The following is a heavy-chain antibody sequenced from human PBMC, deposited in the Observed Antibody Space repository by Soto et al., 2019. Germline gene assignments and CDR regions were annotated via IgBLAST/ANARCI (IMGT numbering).Heavy chain of an antibody. D-gene: IGHD7-27*01. CDR2: ISTDGTTT. CDR3: ARDLWAQLDL. V-gene: IGHV3-74*01. J-gene: IGHJ5*02. CDR1: GFTFSGYG. Sequence: EVQLVESGGGLVQPGGSLRLSCVASGFTFSGYGMHWVRQAPGKGLVWVSRISTDGTTTNYADSVEGRFTISRDNARNTLYLQLNSLRAEDSAVYYCARDLWAQLDLWGQGTLVTVSS.